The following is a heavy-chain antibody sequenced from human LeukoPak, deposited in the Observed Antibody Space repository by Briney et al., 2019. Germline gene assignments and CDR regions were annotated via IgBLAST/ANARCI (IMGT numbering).Heavy chain of an antibody. CDR1: GFTFSNYA. Sequence: PGGSLRLSCAASGFTFSNYAVHWVRQAPGKGLEWVAIISYDGNFKYYAGSVKGRFTISRDNSKNTLYLQMNSLRPEDTAVYYCARGQDIVVVAATLDHWGQGTLVTVSS. D-gene: IGHD2-21*02. CDR2: ISYDGNFK. J-gene: IGHJ4*02. CDR3: ARGQDIVVVAATLDH. V-gene: IGHV3-30-3*01.